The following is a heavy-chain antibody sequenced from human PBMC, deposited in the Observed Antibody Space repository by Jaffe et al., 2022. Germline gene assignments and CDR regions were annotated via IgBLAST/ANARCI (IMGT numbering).Heavy chain of an antibody. Sequence: QVQLVQSGAEVKKPGASVKVSCKASGYTFTSYAMHWVRQAPGQRLEWMGWINAGNGNTKYSQKFQGRVTITRDTSASTAYMELSSLRSEDTAVYYCAGESYCGGDCYPGDAFDIWGQGTMVTVSS. CDR3: AGESYCGGDCYPGDAFDI. V-gene: IGHV1-3*01. CDR1: GYTFTSYA. D-gene: IGHD2-21*01. CDR2: INAGNGNT. J-gene: IGHJ3*02.